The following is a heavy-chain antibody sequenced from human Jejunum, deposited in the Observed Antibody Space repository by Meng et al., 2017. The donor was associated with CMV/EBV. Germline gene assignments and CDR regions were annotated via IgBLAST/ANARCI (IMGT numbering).Heavy chain of an antibody. D-gene: IGHD2-15*01. CDR3: AKATDIVVVVAAYGLDV. J-gene: IGHJ6*02. CDR2: ISGSGGST. CDR1: FSNYA. Sequence: FSNYAMTWVRQAPGKGLEWVSAISGSGGSTHYADSVEGRFTISRDNSNNTLYLQMNGLRAEDTAKYYCAKATDIVVVVAAYGLDVWGQGTTVTVSS. V-gene: IGHV3-23*01.